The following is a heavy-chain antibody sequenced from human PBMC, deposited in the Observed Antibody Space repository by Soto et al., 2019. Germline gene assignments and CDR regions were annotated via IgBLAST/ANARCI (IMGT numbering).Heavy chain of an antibody. CDR2: IYYSGST. Sequence: LQLQESGPGLVKPSETLSLTCTVSGGPISSSGYYWGWIRQPPGKGLAFIGSIYYSGSTYYNPSLKNRVPISVDTTKSQFSMKLSSVTAADTDVYYCARGYCSSTSCLAIGYFVLWGRGPLVTVSS. D-gene: IGHD2-2*01. J-gene: IGHJ2*01. CDR1: GGPISSSGYY. V-gene: IGHV4-39*02. CDR3: ARGYCSSTSCLAIGYFVL.